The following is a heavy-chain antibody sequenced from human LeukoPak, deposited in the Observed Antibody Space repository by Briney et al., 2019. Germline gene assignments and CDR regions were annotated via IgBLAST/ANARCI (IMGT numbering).Heavy chain of an antibody. CDR2: IYPGDSDT. Sequence: GESLKISCKGSGYSFTSYWLGWVRQMPGKGLEWMGIIYPGDSDTRYSPSFQGQVTISADKSISTAYLQWSSLKASDTAMYYCARHLADYYDSSGYYYVLDYWGQGTLVTVSS. V-gene: IGHV5-51*01. CDR1: GYSFTSYW. CDR3: ARHLADYYDSSGYYYVLDY. J-gene: IGHJ4*02. D-gene: IGHD3-22*01.